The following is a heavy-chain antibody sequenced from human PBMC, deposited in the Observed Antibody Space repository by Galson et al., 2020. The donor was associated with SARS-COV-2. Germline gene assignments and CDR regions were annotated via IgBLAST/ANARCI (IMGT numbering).Heavy chain of an antibody. CDR3: ARDLIGGDYFDY. J-gene: IGHJ4*02. D-gene: IGHD4-17*01. CDR2: ISYDGSNK. CDR1: GFTFSSYA. V-gene: IGHV3-30*04. Sequence: GESLKISCAASGFTFSSYAMHWVRQAPGKGLEWVAVISYDGSNKYYADSVKGRFTISRDNSKNTLYLQMNILRAEDTAVYYCARDLIGGDYFDYWGQGTLVTVSS.